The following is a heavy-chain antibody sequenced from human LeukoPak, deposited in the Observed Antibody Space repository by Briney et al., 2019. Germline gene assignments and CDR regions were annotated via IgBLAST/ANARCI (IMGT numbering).Heavy chain of an antibody. CDR3: ARGGKQLWPDCFDY. J-gene: IGHJ4*02. D-gene: IGHD5-18*01. CDR1: GFTFSSYG. Sequence: PGGSLRLSCAASGFTFSSYGMHWVRQAPGKGLEWVSYISSSSSTIYYADSVKGRFTISRDNAKNSLYLQMNSLRAEDTAVYYCARGGKQLWPDCFDYWGQGTLVTVSS. V-gene: IGHV3-48*01. CDR2: ISSSSSTI.